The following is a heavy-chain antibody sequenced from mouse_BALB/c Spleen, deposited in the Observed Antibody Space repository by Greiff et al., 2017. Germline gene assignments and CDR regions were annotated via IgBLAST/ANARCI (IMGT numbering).Heavy chain of an antibody. J-gene: IGHJ4*01. CDR3: ARYSDYGLLYYAMDY. CDR1: GDSITSGY. Sequence: EVKLMESGPSLVKPSQTLSLTCSVTGDSITSGYWNWIRKFPGNKLEYMGYISYSGSTYYNPSLKSRISITRDTSKNQYYLQLNSVTTEDTATYYCARYSDYGLLYYAMDYWGQGTSVTVSS. D-gene: IGHD2-4*01. V-gene: IGHV3-8*02. CDR2: ISYSGST.